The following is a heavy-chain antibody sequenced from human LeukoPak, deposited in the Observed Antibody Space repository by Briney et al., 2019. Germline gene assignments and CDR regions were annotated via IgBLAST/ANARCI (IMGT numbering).Heavy chain of an antibody. CDR2: IQTSGNT. J-gene: IGHJ3*02. V-gene: IGHV4-4*07. Sequence: PSETLSLTCSVSGVSIRSYSWSWIRQPSGKGLEWIGRIQTSGNTNYNPSLKSRVTISIDTSKNQFSLKLRSVTAADTAVYYCARDLVTVTKGFDIWGQGTMVSVSS. CDR1: GVSIRSYS. CDR3: ARDLVTVTKGFDI. D-gene: IGHD4-17*01.